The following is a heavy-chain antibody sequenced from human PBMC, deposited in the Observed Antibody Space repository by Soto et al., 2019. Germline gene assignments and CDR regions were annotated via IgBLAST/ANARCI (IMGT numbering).Heavy chain of an antibody. D-gene: IGHD2-21*01. CDR1: GGSISSYY. V-gene: IGHV4-59*01. CDR3: TRGGDAYKNGH. Sequence: PSETLSLTCTVSGGSISSYYWSWIRQPPGKGLEWIGFIFYSGSTSYNPSLKSRVTMSVDTSKNQFSLKLTSVNAADTAVYYCTRGGDAYKNGHWGQGTLVTVSS. J-gene: IGHJ4*02. CDR2: IFYSGST.